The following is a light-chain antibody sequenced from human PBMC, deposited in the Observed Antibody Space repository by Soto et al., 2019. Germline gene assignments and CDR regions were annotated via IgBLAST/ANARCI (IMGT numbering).Light chain of an antibody. CDR3: QQYDNWPWT. CDR1: QTISST. J-gene: IGKJ1*01. CDR2: GAS. V-gene: IGKV3-15*01. Sequence: EIVMTQSPATLSVSPGGRATLSCRASQTISSTLAWYQQKPGQAPRLLIHGASTRAPGFPARFSGSGSGTDFTLTISSLQSEDFAVYYCQQYDNWPWTFGQGTKVEIK.